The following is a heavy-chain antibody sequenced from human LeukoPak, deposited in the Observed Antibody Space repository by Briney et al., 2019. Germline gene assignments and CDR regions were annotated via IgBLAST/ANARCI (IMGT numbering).Heavy chain of an antibody. CDR2: ISAYNGNT. D-gene: IGHD5-24*01. V-gene: IGHV1-18*01. CDR3: ARDLEMGGYHYERGY. Sequence: ASVKVSCKASGYTFTSYGISWVRQAPGQGREWMGWISAYNGNTNYAQKLQGRVTMTTDTSTSTAYMELRSLRSDDTAVYYCARDLEMGGYHYERGYWGQGTLVTVSS. CDR1: GYTFTSYG. J-gene: IGHJ4*02.